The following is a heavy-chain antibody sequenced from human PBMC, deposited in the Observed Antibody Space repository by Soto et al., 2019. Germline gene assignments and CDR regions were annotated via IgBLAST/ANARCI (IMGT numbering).Heavy chain of an antibody. V-gene: IGHV4-59*01. D-gene: IGHD5-18*01. CDR1: GGAISSYY. Sequence: LETLSLTCTVSGGAISSYYWSWIRQPPGKGLEWIGYIYYSGSTNYNPSLKSRVTISVDTSKNQFSLKLSSVTAADTAVYYCARGAFGYSYGHGMDVWGQGTTVTVSS. CDR2: IYYSGST. CDR3: ARGAFGYSYGHGMDV. J-gene: IGHJ6*02.